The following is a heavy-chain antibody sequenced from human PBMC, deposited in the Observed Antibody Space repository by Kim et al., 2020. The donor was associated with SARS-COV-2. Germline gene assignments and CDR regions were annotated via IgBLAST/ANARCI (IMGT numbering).Heavy chain of an antibody. Sequence: GGSLILSCAASGFTVSSNYMSWVRQAPGKGLEWVSVIYSGGSTYYADSVKGRFTISRDNSKNTLYLQMNSLRAEDTAVYYCASLSFYSSSWKRKTYLWGQGTLVTVSS. CDR2: IYSGGST. V-gene: IGHV3-53*01. CDR1: GFTVSSNY. D-gene: IGHD6-13*01. CDR3: ASLSFYSSSWKRKTYL. J-gene: IGHJ5*02.